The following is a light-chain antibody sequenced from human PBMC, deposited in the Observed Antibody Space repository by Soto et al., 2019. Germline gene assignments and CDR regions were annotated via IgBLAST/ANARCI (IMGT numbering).Light chain of an antibody. CDR3: SSYAGSTTYVV. J-gene: IGLJ2*01. V-gene: IGLV2-23*01. CDR2: EDT. CDR1: SSDVGSYNL. Sequence: QSALTQPASVSGSPGQSITISCTGTSSDVGSYNLVSWYQQHPGKAPKLMIYEDTKRPSGVSNRFSGSKSGNTASLTISGLQAEDEADYYCSSYAGSTTYVVFGGGTKVT.